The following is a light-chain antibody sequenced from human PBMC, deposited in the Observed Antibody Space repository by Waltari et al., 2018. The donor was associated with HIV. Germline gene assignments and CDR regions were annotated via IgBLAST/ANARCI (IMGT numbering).Light chain of an antibody. V-gene: IGLV1-44*01. J-gene: IGLJ2*01. CDR1: SSNIGSNT. Sequence: QSVLTQPPSASGTPGQRVTISCSGSSSNIGSNTVNWYQQLPGTAPKLLIYSNNQRPSGVPDLFSGSKSGTSASLAISGLQSEDEADYYCAVWGDSLNGPVFCGGTKLTVL. CDR3: AVWGDSLNGPV. CDR2: SNN.